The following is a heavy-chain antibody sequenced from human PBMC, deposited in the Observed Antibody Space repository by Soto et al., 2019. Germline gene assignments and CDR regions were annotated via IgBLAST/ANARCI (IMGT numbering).Heavy chain of an antibody. V-gene: IGHV3-74*01. CDR1: GFSFSSYW. CDR2: INSDGSRT. D-gene: IGHD6-13*01. J-gene: IGHJ5*02. Sequence: GGSLRLSCAVSGFSFSSYWMHWVRQAPGKGLEWVSRINSDGSRTYYAGSVKGRFTISRDNAKNTLYLQMNSLRAEDTAVYYCARVRVGSYNWFDPWGQGTLVTVSS. CDR3: ARVRVGSYNWFDP.